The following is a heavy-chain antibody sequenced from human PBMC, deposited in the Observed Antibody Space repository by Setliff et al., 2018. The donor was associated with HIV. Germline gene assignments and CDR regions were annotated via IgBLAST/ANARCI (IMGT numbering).Heavy chain of an antibody. Sequence: SETLSLTCTVSGGSISSYYWSWIRQPPGKGLEWIGYIYYSGSTNYNPSLKSRVTISVDTSKNQFSLKLSSVTAADTAVYYCARADLGPRYMDVWGKGTTVTVSS. V-gene: IGHV4-59*01. CDR1: GGSISSYY. CDR3: ARADLGPRYMDV. CDR2: IYYSGST. J-gene: IGHJ6*03. D-gene: IGHD3-16*01.